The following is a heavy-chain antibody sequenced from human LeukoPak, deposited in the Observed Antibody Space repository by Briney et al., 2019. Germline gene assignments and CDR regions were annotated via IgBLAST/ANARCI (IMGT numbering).Heavy chain of an antibody. CDR1: GGSFRGYY. CDR3: ARGSRTYCTNGVCPGASFDP. V-gene: IGHV4-34*01. Sequence: SETLSLTCAVYGGSFRGYYWSWIRQPPGKGLEWVGEINHSGSTNYNPSLKSRVTISVDTSKNQFSLKLSSVTAADTAVYYCARGSRTYCTNGVCPGASFDPWGQGTLVTVSS. CDR2: INHSGST. J-gene: IGHJ5*02. D-gene: IGHD2-8*01.